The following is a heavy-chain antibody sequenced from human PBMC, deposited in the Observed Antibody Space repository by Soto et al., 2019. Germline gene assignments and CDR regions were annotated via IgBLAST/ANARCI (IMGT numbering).Heavy chain of an antibody. J-gene: IGHJ4*02. V-gene: IGHV1-58*01. CDR1: GFTFAISA. Sequence: SVKVSCKASGFTFAISAVLWVRQARGQRLEWIGWIVVDSGNTNYAQKFQERVTMTRDMSTSTAYMELSSLRSEDTAVYYCAKDGDYGDPVDYWGQGTLVTVSS. CDR2: IVVDSGNT. CDR3: AKDGDYGDPVDY. D-gene: IGHD4-17*01.